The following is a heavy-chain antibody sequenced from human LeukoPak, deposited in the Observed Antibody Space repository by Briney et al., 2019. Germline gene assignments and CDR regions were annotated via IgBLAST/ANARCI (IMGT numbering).Heavy chain of an antibody. V-gene: IGHV3-21*01. J-gene: IGHJ4*02. CDR2: ISSSSSYI. Sequence: PGGSLRLSCAASGFTFSSYSMNWVRQAPGKGREWVSSISSSSSYIYYEDSVKGRFTISRDNAKNSLYLQMHSLRAEDTAVYYCARDRYDSSGYYYRYFDYWGQGTLVTVSS. D-gene: IGHD3-22*01. CDR1: GFTFSSYS. CDR3: ARDRYDSSGYYYRYFDY.